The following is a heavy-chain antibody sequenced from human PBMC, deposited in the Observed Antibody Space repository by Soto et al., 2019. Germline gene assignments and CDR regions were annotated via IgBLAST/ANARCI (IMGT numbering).Heavy chain of an antibody. V-gene: IGHV3-30*18. CDR2: ISYDGSNK. CDR1: GFTFSSYG. D-gene: IGHD5-12*01. Sequence: GGSLRLSCAASGFTFSSYGMHWVRQAPGKGLEWVAVISYDGSNKYYADSVKGRFTISRDNSKNTLYLQMNSLRAEDTAVYYCAKDSGSGYGKDLVDYWGQGTLVTVSS. J-gene: IGHJ4*02. CDR3: AKDSGSGYGKDLVDY.